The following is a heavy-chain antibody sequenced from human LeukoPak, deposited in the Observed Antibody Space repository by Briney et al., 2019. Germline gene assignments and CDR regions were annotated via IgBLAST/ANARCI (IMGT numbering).Heavy chain of an antibody. Sequence: ASVKVSCKASGYTFTSYAMHWVRQSPGQRLEWMGWINAGNGNTKYSQKFQGRVTITRDTSASTAYMELSSLRSEDTAVYYCARDSIAVAPYYYYGMDVWGQGTTVTVSS. CDR3: ARDSIAVAPYYYYGMDV. J-gene: IGHJ6*02. CDR2: INAGNGNT. D-gene: IGHD6-19*01. V-gene: IGHV1-3*01. CDR1: GYTFTSYA.